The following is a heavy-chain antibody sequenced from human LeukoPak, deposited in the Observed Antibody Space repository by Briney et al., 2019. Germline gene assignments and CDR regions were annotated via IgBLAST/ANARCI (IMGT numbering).Heavy chain of an antibody. D-gene: IGHD3-22*01. CDR3: AKSRYDSSGYFDY. J-gene: IGHJ4*02. CDR2: IYSGGST. V-gene: IGHV3-53*04. Sequence: GGSLRLSCAASGFTFSSYAMSWVRQAPGKGLEWVSVIYSGGSTYYADSVKGRFTISRHNSKNTLYLQMNSLRAEDTAVYYCAKSRYDSSGYFDYWGQGTLVTVSS. CDR1: GFTFSSYA.